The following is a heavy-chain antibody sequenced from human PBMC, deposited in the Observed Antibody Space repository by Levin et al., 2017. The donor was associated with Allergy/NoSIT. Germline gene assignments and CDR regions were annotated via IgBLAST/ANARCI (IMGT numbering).Heavy chain of an antibody. CDR3: ARLAGHWYRGAFDI. CDR2: INHSGST. J-gene: IGHJ3*02. D-gene: IGHD6-13*01. CDR1: GGSFSGYY. Sequence: SQTLSLTCAVYGGSFSGYYWSWIRQPPGKGLEWIGEINHSGSTNYNPSLKSRVTISVDTSKNQFSLKLSSVTAADTAVYYCARLAGHWYRGAFDIWGQGTMVTVSS. V-gene: IGHV4-34*01.